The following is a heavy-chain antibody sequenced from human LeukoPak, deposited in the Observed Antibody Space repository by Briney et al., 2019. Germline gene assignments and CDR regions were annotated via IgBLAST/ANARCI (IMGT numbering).Heavy chain of an antibody. CDR2: INQIGST. D-gene: IGHD3-22*01. V-gene: IGHV4-34*01. J-gene: IGHJ4*02. Sequence: SETLSLTCAVYGGSFSGYYWNWIRQPPGKGLEWIGEINQIGSTNYNPSLKSRVTISVDTSKNQFSLKLSSVTAADTAVYSCARGQQYYHDSSGYWVFDYWGQGTLVTVSS. CDR1: GGSFSGYY. CDR3: ARGQQYYHDSSGYWVFDY.